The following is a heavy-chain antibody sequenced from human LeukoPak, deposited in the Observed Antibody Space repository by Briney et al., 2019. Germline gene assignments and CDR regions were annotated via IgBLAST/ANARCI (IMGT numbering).Heavy chain of an antibody. J-gene: IGHJ3*02. Sequence: SVKVSCKASGCTFTSYGISWVRQAPGQGLEWMGWISAYNGNTNYAQKLQGRVTMTTDTSTSTAYMELRSLRSDDTAVYYCARGSEDIVVVVAATARGAFDIWGQGTMVTVSS. CDR1: GCTFTSYG. CDR2: ISAYNGNT. D-gene: IGHD2-15*01. CDR3: ARGSEDIVVVVAATARGAFDI. V-gene: IGHV1-18*01.